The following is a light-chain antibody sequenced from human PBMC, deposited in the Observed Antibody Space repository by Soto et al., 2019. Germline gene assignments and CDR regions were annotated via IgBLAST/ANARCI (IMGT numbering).Light chain of an antibody. J-gene: IGKJ1*01. CDR1: QSVSSN. CDR3: QQYNNWPPTWT. V-gene: IGKV3-15*01. CDR2: GAS. Sequence: EIVMTQSPATLSVSPGERATLSCRASQSVSSNLASYQQKTAQAPRLLIYGASTSATGIPARFSGSGSGTEFTLTISSLQSEDFAGYYWQQYNNWPPTWTFGQGTKVEIK.